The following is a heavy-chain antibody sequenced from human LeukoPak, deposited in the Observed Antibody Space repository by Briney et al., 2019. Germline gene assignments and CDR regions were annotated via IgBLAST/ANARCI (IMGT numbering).Heavy chain of an antibody. J-gene: IGHJ5*02. CDR1: GDSVSSNSVT. CDR3: ARRLTQYDCFNP. V-gene: IGHV6-1*01. Sequence: SQTLSLTCAISGDSVSSNSVTWHWIRQSPSRGLEWLGRTYYRSTWYNDYAVSVRGRITVNPDTSKNQFSLHLNSVTPEDTAVYYCARRLTQYDCFNPWGQGILVTVSS. CDR2: TYYRSTWYN. D-gene: IGHD2-2*01.